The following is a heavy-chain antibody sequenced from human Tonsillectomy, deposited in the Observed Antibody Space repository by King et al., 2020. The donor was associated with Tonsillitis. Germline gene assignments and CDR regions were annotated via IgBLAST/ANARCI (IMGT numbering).Heavy chain of an antibody. CDR1: GYSFTTYW. J-gene: IGHJ4*02. CDR3: ARQGGGYYYDSSGYSLDY. CDR2: IYPGDSDT. Sequence: QLVQSGAEVKKPGESLKISCKGSGYSFTTYWIGWVRQMPGKGLEWMGIIYPGDSDTSYSPSFQGQVTISADKSISTAYLQWSSLKASDTAMYYCARQGGGYYYDSSGYSLDYWGQGTLVTVSS. D-gene: IGHD3-22*01. V-gene: IGHV5-51*01.